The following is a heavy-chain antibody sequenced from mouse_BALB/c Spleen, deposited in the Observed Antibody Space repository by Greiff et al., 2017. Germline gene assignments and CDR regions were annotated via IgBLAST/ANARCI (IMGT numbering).Heavy chain of an antibody. D-gene: IGHD2-14*01. Sequence: QVQLQQSGPGLVQPSQSLSITCTVSGFSLTSYGVHWVRQSPGKGLEWLGVIWSGGSTDYNAAFISRLSISKDNSKSQVFFKMNSLQANDTAIYYCARNPGGPDYRQPLYFDVWGAGTTVTVSS. CDR3: ARNPGGPDYRQPLYFDV. J-gene: IGHJ1*01. CDR2: IWSGGST. CDR1: GFSLTSYG. V-gene: IGHV2-2*02.